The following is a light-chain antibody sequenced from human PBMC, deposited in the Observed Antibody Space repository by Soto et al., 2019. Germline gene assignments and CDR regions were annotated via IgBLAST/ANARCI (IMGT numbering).Light chain of an antibody. CDR1: SSDVGNYNL. Sequence: QSALTQPASVSGSPGQSITISCTGTSSDVGNYNLVSWYQQFPGKAPKLIIYEGSRRPSGVSNRFSGSKSGNTASLTISGLQADDEADDYCCSYAGSFTFDVFGGGTKLTVL. CDR2: EGS. CDR3: CSYAGSFTFDV. J-gene: IGLJ2*01. V-gene: IGLV2-23*03.